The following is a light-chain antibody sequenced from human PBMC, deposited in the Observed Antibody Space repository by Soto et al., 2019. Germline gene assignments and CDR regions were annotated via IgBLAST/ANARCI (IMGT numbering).Light chain of an antibody. CDR3: QQYNSYQGT. CDR1: RSLTTW. J-gene: IGKJ1*01. V-gene: IGKV1-5*01. Sequence: IPMTQSPSTLSASVGDRVTITCWASRSLTTWLAWYQQKPGKAPKLLISDASNLEGGVPSRFSGSGSGTEFTLTISSLQPDDFATYYCQQYNSYQGTFGQGTKVDIK. CDR2: DAS.